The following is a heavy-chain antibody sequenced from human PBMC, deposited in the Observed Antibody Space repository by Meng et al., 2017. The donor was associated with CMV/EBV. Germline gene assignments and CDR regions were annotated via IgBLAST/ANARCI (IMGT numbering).Heavy chain of an antibody. J-gene: IGHJ6*02. Sequence: GESLKISCAASGFTFSSYSMNWVRQAPGKGLEWVSSISSSSSYIYYADSVKGRFTISRDNAKNSLYLQMNSLRAEDMAVYYCARDARTGSEYQLLYEGGGYYGMDVWGQGTTVTVSS. CDR1: GFTFSSYS. CDR3: ARDARTGSEYQLLYEGGGYYGMDV. V-gene: IGHV3-21*01. CDR2: ISSSSSYI. D-gene: IGHD2-2*02.